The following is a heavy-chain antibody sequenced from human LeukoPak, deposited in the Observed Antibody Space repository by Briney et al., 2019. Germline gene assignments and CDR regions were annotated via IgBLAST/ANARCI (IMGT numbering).Heavy chain of an antibody. J-gene: IGHJ3*02. CDR3: ARDGVASNDAFDI. D-gene: IGHD3-3*01. V-gene: IGHV3-7*01. CDR1: GFTFSSYW. Sequence: PWGSLRLSCAASGFTFSSYWMSWVRQAPGKGLEWVANIKQDGSEKYYVDSVKGRFTISRDNAENSLYLQMNSLRAEDTAVYYCARDGVASNDAFDIWGQGTMVTVSS. CDR2: IKQDGSEK.